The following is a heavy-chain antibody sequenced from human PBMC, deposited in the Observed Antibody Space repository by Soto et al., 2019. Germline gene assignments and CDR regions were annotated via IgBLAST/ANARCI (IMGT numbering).Heavy chain of an antibody. CDR3: AKEEDTAMGSNPRYYFDY. V-gene: IGHV3-30*18. CDR2: ISYDGSNK. D-gene: IGHD5-18*01. J-gene: IGHJ4*02. CDR1: GFTFSSYG. Sequence: GGSLRLSCAASGFTFSSYGMHWVRQAPGKGLEWVAVISYDGSNKYYADSVKGRFTISRDNSKNTLYLQMNSLRAEDTAVYYCAKEEDTAMGSNPRYYFDYWGQGTLVTVSS.